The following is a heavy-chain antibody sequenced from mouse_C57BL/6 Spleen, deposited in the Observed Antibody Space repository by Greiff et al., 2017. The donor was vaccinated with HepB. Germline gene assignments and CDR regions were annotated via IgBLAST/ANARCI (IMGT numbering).Heavy chain of an antibody. D-gene: IGHD4-1*01. CDR1: GFTFSDYY. Sequence: EVNVVESGGGLVQPGGSLKLSCAASGFTFSDYYMYWVRQTPEKRLEWVAYISNGGGSTYYPDTVKGRITISRDNAKNTLYLQMSRLKSEDTAMYYCARHWDYAMDYWGQGTSVTVSS. J-gene: IGHJ4*01. CDR2: ISNGGGST. CDR3: ARHWDYAMDY. V-gene: IGHV5-12*01.